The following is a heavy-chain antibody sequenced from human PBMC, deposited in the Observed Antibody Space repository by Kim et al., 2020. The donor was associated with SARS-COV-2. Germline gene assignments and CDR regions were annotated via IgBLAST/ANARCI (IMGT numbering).Heavy chain of an antibody. CDR2: INHSGST. V-gene: IGHV4-34*01. Sequence: SETLSLTCAVYGGSFSGYYWSWIRQPPGKGLEWIGEINHSGSTNYNPSLKSRVTISVDTSKNQFSLKLSSVTAADTAVYYCARGHSSPIKNYYYYGMDV. CDR1: GGSFSGYY. J-gene: IGHJ6*01. D-gene: IGHD6-13*01. CDR3: ARGHSSPIKNYYYYGMDV.